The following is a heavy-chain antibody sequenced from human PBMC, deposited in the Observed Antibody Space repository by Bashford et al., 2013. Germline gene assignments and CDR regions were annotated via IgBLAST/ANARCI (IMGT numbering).Heavy chain of an antibody. CDR3: ARDRATWSNDAFDI. V-gene: IGHV4-59*01. CDR2: IYYTGTT. Sequence: GSLRLSCAASGFTFSSYSMSWLRQPPGKGLELIGYIYYTGTTNYNPSFGSRVGISLETSRNQFSLKLTSVTAADTAVYFCARDRATWSNDAFDIWGRGTMVTVSS. J-gene: IGHJ3*02. D-gene: IGHD2-15*01. CDR1: GFTFSSYS.